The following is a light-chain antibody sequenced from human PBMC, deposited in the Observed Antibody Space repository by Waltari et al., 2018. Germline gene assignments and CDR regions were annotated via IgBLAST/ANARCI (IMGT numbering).Light chain of an antibody. Sequence: QSALTQPASVSGSPGQSITISCTGTSSDVGGYNSVSWYQDHPGQAPKVIIYDVSDRPSVISERFSGSKSGNTASLTISGLQAKDEADYYCSSQSSDNVVLFGGGTKLTVL. J-gene: IGLJ2*01. V-gene: IGLV2-14*03. CDR2: DVS. CDR1: SSDVGGYNS. CDR3: SSQSSDNVVL.